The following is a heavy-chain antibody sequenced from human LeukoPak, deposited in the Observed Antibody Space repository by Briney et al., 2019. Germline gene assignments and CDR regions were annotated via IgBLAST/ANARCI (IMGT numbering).Heavy chain of an antibody. CDR3: AREWELDY. V-gene: IGHV3-30-3*01. CDR2: ISYDGSNK. CDR1: GFTFSSYA. Sequence: GRSLRLSCAASGFTFSSYAMHWVRQAPGKGLEWVAVISYDGSNKYYADSVKGRFTISRDNSKNTLYLQMNSLRAEDTAVYYCAREWELDYGGQGTLVTVSS. J-gene: IGHJ4*02. D-gene: IGHD1-26*01.